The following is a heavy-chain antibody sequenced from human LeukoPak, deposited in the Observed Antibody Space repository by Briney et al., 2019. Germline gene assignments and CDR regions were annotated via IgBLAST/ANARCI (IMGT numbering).Heavy chain of an antibody. CDR2: IYTSGST. CDR3: ARVTIFSYAFDI. CDR1: GGSISSYY. V-gene: IGHV4-4*07. J-gene: IGHJ3*02. Sequence: SETLSLTCTVSGGSISSYYWSWIRQPAGKGLDWIGRIYTSGSTNYNPSLKSRVTMSVDTSKNQFSLKLSSVTAADTAVYYCARVTIFSYAFDIWGQGTMVTVSS. D-gene: IGHD3-9*01.